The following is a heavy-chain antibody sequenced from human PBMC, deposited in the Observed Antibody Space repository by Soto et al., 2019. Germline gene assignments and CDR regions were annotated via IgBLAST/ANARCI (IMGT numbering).Heavy chain of an antibody. Sequence: GESLKISCKGSGYSFTSYWIGWVRQMPGKGLEWMGIIYPGDSDTRYSPSFQGQVTISADKSISTAYLQWSSLKASDTAMYYCARHSGLSSGNLEYYYGMDVWGQGTTVTVS. CDR2: IYPGDSDT. CDR1: GYSFTSYW. V-gene: IGHV5-51*01. CDR3: ARHSGLSSGNLEYYYGMDV. D-gene: IGHD6-19*01. J-gene: IGHJ6*02.